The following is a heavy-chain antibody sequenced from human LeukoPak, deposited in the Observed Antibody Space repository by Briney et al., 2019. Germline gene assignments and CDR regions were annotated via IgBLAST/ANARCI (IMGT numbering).Heavy chain of an antibody. J-gene: IGHJ4*02. V-gene: IGHV4-59*08. CDR1: GGSISSYY. Sequence: PSETLPLTCTVSGGSISSYYWSWIRQPPGKGLEWIGYIYNSGSTKYNPSLKSRVTISVDTSKNQISLKLSSVTAADTAVYYCARYSGSYSDWGQGILVTVSS. CDR3: ARYSGSYSD. CDR2: IYNSGST. D-gene: IGHD1-26*01.